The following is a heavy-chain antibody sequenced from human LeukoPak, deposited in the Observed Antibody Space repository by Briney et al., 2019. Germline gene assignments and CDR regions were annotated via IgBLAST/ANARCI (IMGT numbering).Heavy chain of an antibody. Sequence: SETRSLTCAVYGGSFSGYHWSWILQPPGKGLEWIGEINHSGGTNYNPSLKSRVTRSVDTSKNQFSLKLSSVTAADTAVYYCARKEVVPAAMISYYFDYWGQGTLVTVSS. V-gene: IGHV4-34*01. CDR3: ARKEVVPAAMISYYFDY. J-gene: IGHJ4*02. CDR1: GGSFSGYH. CDR2: INHSGGT. D-gene: IGHD2-2*01.